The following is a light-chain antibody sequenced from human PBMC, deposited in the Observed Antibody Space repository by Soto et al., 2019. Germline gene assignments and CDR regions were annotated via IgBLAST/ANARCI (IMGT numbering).Light chain of an antibody. CDR1: QVFSNS. Sequence: DIQMTQSPSSLSASVGDRVTITWRASQVFSNSIVWIQQKPGKAPKSLIYGASSLQRGVPSKFSGSGSGTDFTLTINSLQPEDFATYYCQQYYTYPYTFGQGTKVDIK. V-gene: IGKV1-16*02. CDR3: QQYYTYPYT. J-gene: IGKJ2*01. CDR2: GAS.